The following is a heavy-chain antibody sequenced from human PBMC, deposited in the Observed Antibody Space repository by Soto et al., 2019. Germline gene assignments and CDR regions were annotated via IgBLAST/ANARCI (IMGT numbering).Heavy chain of an antibody. V-gene: IGHV3-23*01. CDR1: GFTFSSYA. CDR3: AKLPLIVFSASHADAFDI. Sequence: HPGGSLRLSCAASGFTFSSYAMSWVRQAPGKGLEWVSAISGSGGSTYYADSVKGRFTISRDDSKNTLYLQMNSLRAEDTAVYYCAKLPLIVFSASHADAFDIWGQGTMVTVSS. J-gene: IGHJ3*02. D-gene: IGHD1-26*01. CDR2: ISGSGGST.